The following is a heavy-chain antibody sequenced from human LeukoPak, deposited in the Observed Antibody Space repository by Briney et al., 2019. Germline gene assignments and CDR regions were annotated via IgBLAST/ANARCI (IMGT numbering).Heavy chain of an antibody. CDR1: GGSISSSRYY. D-gene: IGHD1-26*01. J-gene: IGHJ4*02. CDR2: IYYSGST. Sequence: SETLSLTCTVSGGSISSSRYYWGWIRQPPGKGLEWIGSIYYSGSTYYNPSLKSRVTISVDTSKNQFSLELSSVTAADTAVYYCFLRVGATGFDYWGQGTLVTVSS. V-gene: IGHV4-39*01. CDR3: FLRVGATGFDY.